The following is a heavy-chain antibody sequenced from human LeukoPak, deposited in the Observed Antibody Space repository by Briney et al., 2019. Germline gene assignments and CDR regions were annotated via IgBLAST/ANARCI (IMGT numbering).Heavy chain of an antibody. CDR1: GGTFSSYA. J-gene: IGHJ3*02. V-gene: IGHV1-69*13. Sequence: SVKVSCKASGGTFSSYAISWVRQAPGQGLEWMGGIFPIFGTANYAQKFQGRVTITADESTSTAYMELSSLRSEDTAVYYCARESTSHKDAFDIWGQGTMVTVSS. CDR2: IFPIFGTA. CDR3: ARESTSHKDAFDI.